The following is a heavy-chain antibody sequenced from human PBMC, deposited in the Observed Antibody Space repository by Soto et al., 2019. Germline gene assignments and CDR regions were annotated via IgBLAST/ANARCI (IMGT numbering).Heavy chain of an antibody. Sequence: GGSLRLSCAASGFTFSSYSMNWVRQAPGKGLEWISYISSHSSTLYYADSVKGRFTISRDNAGGSLYLHMNSLRDEDTAVYYRVRDGSGNLYLNWFDPWGQGTLVTVSS. CDR2: ISSHSSTL. CDR3: VRDGSGNLYLNWFDP. J-gene: IGHJ5*02. V-gene: IGHV3-48*02. CDR1: GFTFSSYS. D-gene: IGHD6-19*01.